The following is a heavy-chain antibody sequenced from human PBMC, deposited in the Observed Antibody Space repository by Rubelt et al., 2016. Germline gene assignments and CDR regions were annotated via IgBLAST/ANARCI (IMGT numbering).Heavy chain of an antibody. Sequence: GGALVQPGGSLRLSCAASEFSFRTYAMTWVRQAPGKGLEGVSSISSSSSYIYYADSVKGRFTISRDNAKNSVSLQMNSLRAEDTAVYSCARSAGGYNYLGYWGQGTLVTVSS. J-gene: IGHJ4*02. CDR1: EFSFRTYA. V-gene: IGHV3-21*01. CDR3: ARSAGGYNYLGY. CDR2: ISSSSSYI. D-gene: IGHD5-24*01.